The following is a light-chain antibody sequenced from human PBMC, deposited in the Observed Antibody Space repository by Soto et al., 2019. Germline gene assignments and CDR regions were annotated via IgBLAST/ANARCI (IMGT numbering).Light chain of an antibody. V-gene: IGKV1-17*01. Sequence: DIQMTQSPSSLSASVGDRVTMTCRASQGISNDLGWYQQKPGKAPKRLIYAASSLQSGVPSRFSGSGSGTEFTLTISSLQPEDFATYYCLQHNSYPLTFGGGTKVDIK. CDR3: LQHNSYPLT. CDR1: QGISND. CDR2: AAS. J-gene: IGKJ4*01.